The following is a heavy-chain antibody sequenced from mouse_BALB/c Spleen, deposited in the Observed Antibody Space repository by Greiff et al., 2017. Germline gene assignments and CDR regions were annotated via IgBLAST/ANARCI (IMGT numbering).Heavy chain of an antibody. CDR2: ISSGGSYT. CDR3: ARQGAYGNYGFAY. CDR1: GFTFSSYG. D-gene: IGHD2-10*02. J-gene: IGHJ3*01. Sequence: DVKLVESGGDLVKPGGSLKLSCAASGFTFSSYGMSWVRQTPDKRLEWVATISSGGSYTYYPDSVKGRFTISRDNAKNTLYLQMSSLKSEDTAMYYCARQGAYGNYGFAYWGQGTLVTVSA. V-gene: IGHV5-6*02.